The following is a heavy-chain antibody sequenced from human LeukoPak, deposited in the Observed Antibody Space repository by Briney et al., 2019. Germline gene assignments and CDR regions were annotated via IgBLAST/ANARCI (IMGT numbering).Heavy chain of an antibody. CDR3: STDEPTGTDAFDI. CDR2: IKSKTDGGTT. CDR1: GFTFSNAW. V-gene: IGHV3-15*01. D-gene: IGHD1-1*01. Sequence: PGGSLRLSCAASGFTFSNAWMSWVRQARGTGLEWVGRIKSKTDGGTTDYAAAVKGRFTISRDDPKNTLYLQMNSLTTEDTAVYYFSTDEPTGTDAFDIWGQGTMVTVS. J-gene: IGHJ3*02.